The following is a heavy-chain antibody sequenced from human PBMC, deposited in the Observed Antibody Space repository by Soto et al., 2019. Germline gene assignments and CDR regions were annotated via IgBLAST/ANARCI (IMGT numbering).Heavy chain of an antibody. CDR3: ARAPDYGDYYNFDY. CDR2: IYSGGST. D-gene: IGHD4-17*01. V-gene: IGHV3-66*01. Sequence: ESGGGLVPPGGSLRLSCAASGFTVSSNYMSWVRQAPGKGLEWVSVIYSGGSTYYADSVKGRFTISRDNSKNTLYLQMNSLRAEDTAVYYCARAPDYGDYYNFDYWGQGTLVTVSS. J-gene: IGHJ4*02. CDR1: GFTVSSNY.